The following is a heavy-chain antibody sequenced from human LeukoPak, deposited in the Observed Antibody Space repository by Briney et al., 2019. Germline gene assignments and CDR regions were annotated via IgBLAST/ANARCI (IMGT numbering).Heavy chain of an antibody. CDR2: IIPILGIA. D-gene: IGHD6-19*01. J-gene: IGHJ4*02. V-gene: IGHV1-69*04. CDR1: GGTFSSYA. CDR3: ARDIAVAGHNFDY. Sequence: ASVKVSCTASGGTFSSYAISWVRQAPGQGLEWMGRIIPILGIANYAQKFQGRVTITADKSTSTAYMELSSLRSEDTAVYYCARDIAVAGHNFDYWGQGTLVTVSS.